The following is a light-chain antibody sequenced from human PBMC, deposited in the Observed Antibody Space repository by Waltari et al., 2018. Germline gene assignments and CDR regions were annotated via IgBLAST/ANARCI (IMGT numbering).Light chain of an antibody. CDR2: GAS. V-gene: IGKV3-15*01. CDR1: QSIHDN. CDR3: QQYNVWPPLT. Sequence: VMTQPPATLSMSPVERVTLSSRASQSIHDNLAWYQHRPGQAPRLLFYGASTRAPDIPGRFVGWGSWTEFTLTIRSLQSEDSAVYYCQQYNVWPPLTFGGGTRVEIK. J-gene: IGKJ4*01.